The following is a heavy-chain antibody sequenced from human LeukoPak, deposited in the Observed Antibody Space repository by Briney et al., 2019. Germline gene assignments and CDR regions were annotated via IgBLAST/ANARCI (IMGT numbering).Heavy chain of an antibody. Sequence: SGPTLVNPTQTLTLTCTFSGFSLSTSAVGVGWIRQPPGKALEWLALMYWDDDKRYSPSLKSRLTITKDTSKNQVVLTMTNMDPVDTATYYCAHEAGDYYDSRGPNWFDPWGQGTLVTVSS. CDR2: MYWDDDK. V-gene: IGHV2-5*02. D-gene: IGHD3-22*01. CDR1: GFSLSTSAVG. CDR3: AHEAGDYYDSRGPNWFDP. J-gene: IGHJ5*02.